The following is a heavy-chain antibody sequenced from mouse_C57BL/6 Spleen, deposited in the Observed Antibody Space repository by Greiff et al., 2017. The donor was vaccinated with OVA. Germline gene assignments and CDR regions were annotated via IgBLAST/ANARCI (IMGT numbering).Heavy chain of an antibody. D-gene: IGHD3-2*02. Sequence: LEESGPELVKPGASVKISCKASGYAFSSSWMNWVKQRPGKGLEWIGRIYPGDGDTNYNGKFKGKATLTADKSSSTAYMQLSSLTSEDSAVYFCARWKLDSSGYVYFDYWGQGTTLTVSS. V-gene: IGHV1-82*01. CDR3: ARWKLDSSGYVYFDY. CDR2: IYPGDGDT. CDR1: GYAFSSSW. J-gene: IGHJ2*01.